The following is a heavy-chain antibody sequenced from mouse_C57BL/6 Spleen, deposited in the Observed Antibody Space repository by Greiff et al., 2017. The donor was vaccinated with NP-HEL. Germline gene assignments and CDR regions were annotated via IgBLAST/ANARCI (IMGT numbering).Heavy chain of an antibody. CDR2: ISSGGSYT. J-gene: IGHJ4*01. V-gene: IGHV5-6*01. CDR3: ARRVMDY. Sequence: EVHLVESGGDLVKPGGSLKLSCAASGFTFSSYGMSWVRQTPDKRLEWVATISSGGSYTYYPDSVKGRFTISRDNAKNTLYLQMSSLKSEDTAMYYCARRVMDYWGQGTSVTVSS. CDR1: GFTFSSYG.